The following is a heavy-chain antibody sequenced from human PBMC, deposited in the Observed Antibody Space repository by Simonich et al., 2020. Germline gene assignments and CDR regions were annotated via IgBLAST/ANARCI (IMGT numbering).Heavy chain of an antibody. CDR3: ARHLQLGPFDY. Sequence: QVQLQQWGAGLLKPSETLSLTCAVYGGSFSVYYWSWIRQPQGKGPEEIGEINHSGSTNDNPSLKSRVTISVDTSKNQFSLKLSSVTAADTAVYYCARHLQLGPFDYWGQGTLVTVSS. D-gene: IGHD1-1*01. J-gene: IGHJ4*02. V-gene: IGHV4-34*01. CDR2: INHSGST. CDR1: GGSFSVYY.